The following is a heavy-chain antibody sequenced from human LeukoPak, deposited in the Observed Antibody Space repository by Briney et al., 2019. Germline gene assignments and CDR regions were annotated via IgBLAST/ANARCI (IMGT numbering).Heavy chain of an antibody. V-gene: IGHV4-39*07. Sequence: SETLSLTCTVSGGSISSSSYYWGWIRQPPGKGLEWIGSIYYSGSTYYNPSLKSRVTISADTSKNQFSLKLRTVTAADTAVYYCARGSYDYLWESYRSLLHAFDIWGQGTMATVSS. CDR3: ARGSYDYLWESYRSLLHAFDI. D-gene: IGHD3-16*02. CDR2: IYYSGST. CDR1: GGSISSSSYY. J-gene: IGHJ3*02.